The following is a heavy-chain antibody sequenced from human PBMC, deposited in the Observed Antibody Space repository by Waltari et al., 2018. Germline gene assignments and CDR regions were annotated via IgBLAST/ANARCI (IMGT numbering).Heavy chain of an antibody. Sequence: EVQLVESGGGLVQPGRSLRLSCAASGFTFDDYAMHWVRQAPGKGLEWVSGISWNSGSIGYADSVKGRFTISRDNAKNSLYLQMNSLRAEDTALYYCAKGYDFWSGYHFDYWGQGTLVTVSS. V-gene: IGHV3-9*01. CDR2: ISWNSGSI. J-gene: IGHJ4*02. CDR3: AKGYDFWSGYHFDY. CDR1: GFTFDDYA. D-gene: IGHD3-3*01.